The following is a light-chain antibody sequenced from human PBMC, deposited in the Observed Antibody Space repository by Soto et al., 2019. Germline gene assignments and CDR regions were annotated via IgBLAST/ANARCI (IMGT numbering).Light chain of an antibody. Sequence: QSALTQTASVSGSPGQSITISCTGTSSDIGGSDFVSWYQQHPGKAPKLVMSEVNNRPSGVSSRFSGSKSGNTASLTISGLQAEDEADYYCCSYTTTNTVVFGGGTKLTVL. J-gene: IGLJ2*01. CDR1: SSDIGGSDF. CDR3: CSYTTTNTVV. V-gene: IGLV2-14*01. CDR2: EVN.